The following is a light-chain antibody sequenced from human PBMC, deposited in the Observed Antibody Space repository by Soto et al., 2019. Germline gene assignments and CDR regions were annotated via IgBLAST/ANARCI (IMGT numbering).Light chain of an antibody. CDR1: QTVSRN. V-gene: IGKV3-15*01. CDR3: QQYKSWPPIT. CDR2: GAS. J-gene: IGKJ5*01. Sequence: EIVMTQSPATLSVSPGARATLSCRASQTVSRNYLAWYQQKPGQAPSLLIYGASTRATGVPDRFSGTGSGTEFTLTISSLKSEDYAVYYCQQYKSWPPITFGQGTRLEIK.